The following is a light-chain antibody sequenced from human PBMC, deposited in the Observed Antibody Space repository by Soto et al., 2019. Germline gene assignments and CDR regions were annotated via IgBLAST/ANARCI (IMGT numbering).Light chain of an antibody. Sequence: QSALTQPRSVSGSPGQSVTISCTGTSSDVGLYDYVSWYQQHPGKAPKLIISDVTKRPSGVPDRFSGSKSGNTAFLTISGLPSEDDADYYCTSYAGTYTYVFGSGTKLTVL. CDR1: SSDVGLYDY. V-gene: IGLV2-11*01. J-gene: IGLJ1*01. CDR2: DVT. CDR3: TSYAGTYTYV.